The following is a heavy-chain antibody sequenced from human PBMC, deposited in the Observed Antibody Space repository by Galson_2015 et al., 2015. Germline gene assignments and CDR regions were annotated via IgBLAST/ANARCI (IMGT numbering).Heavy chain of an antibody. J-gene: IGHJ4*02. V-gene: IGHV1-69*13. CDR2: IIPIFGTA. CDR3: ARVIWSGYYYYFDY. D-gene: IGHD3-3*01. Sequence: SVKVSCKASGGTFSSYAISWVRQAPGQGLEWMGGIIPIFGTANYAQKSQGRVTITADESTSTAYMELSSLRSEDTAVYYCARVIWSGYYYYFDYWGQGTLVTVSS. CDR1: GGTFSSYA.